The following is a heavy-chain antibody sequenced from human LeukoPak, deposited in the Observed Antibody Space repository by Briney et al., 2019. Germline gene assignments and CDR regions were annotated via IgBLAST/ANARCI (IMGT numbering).Heavy chain of an antibody. CDR1: RFTFTNYA. V-gene: IGHV3-23*01. CDR3: ARADGSGAGYYMDV. D-gene: IGHD1-26*01. Sequence: GGSLRLSCAASRFTFTNYAMSWVRQAPGKGLEWVSAISGSGRSTSYADSVKGRFTISRDNAKNSLYLQMNSLRAEDTAVYYCARADGSGAGYYMDVWGKGTTVTVSS. CDR2: ISGSGRST. J-gene: IGHJ6*03.